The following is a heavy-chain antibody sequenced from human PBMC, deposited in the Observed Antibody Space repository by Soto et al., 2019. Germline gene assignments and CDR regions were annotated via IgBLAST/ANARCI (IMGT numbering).Heavy chain of an antibody. Sequence: EVQLLESGGGLVQPGGSLRLSCAASGFDFSNSAMTWVRQAPGKGLEWVSTISGSGDSTKYADSVKGRFTISRDNSKNTLYLPTHRLRAEEPGVYYCAKVRYNYGVDYWGQGTLVTVSS. CDR1: GFDFSNSA. J-gene: IGHJ4*02. V-gene: IGHV3-23*01. D-gene: IGHD5-18*01. CDR3: AKVRYNYGVDY. CDR2: ISGSGDST.